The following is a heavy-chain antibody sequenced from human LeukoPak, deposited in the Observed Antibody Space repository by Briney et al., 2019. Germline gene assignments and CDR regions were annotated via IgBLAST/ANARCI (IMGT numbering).Heavy chain of an antibody. V-gene: IGHV3-23*01. CDR2: ISGSGGTT. Sequence: GGSLRLSCTASGFTFRNYAMTWVRQAPGKGLEWVSTISGSGGTTYYADSVQGRLSISRDNSKNTLSLQMNSLKAEDTAVYYCAKPSSIVIVPTALQRSLDYWGQGALVTVSS. CDR1: GFTFRNYA. D-gene: IGHD2/OR15-2a*01. J-gene: IGHJ4*02. CDR3: AKPSSIVIVPTALQRSLDY.